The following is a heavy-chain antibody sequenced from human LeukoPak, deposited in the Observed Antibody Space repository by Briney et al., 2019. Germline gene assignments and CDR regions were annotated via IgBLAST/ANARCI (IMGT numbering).Heavy chain of an antibody. CDR3: AREGGYDSRYYFDY. V-gene: IGHV3-53*01. CDR2: IYSGGST. Sequence: GGSLRLSCAVSGFPFSIYEMNWVRQAPGKGLEWVSVIYSGGSTYYADSVKGRFTISRDNSKNTLYLQMNSLRAEDTAVYYCAREGGYDSRYYFDYWGQGTLVTVSS. D-gene: IGHD3-22*01. CDR1: GFPFSIYE. J-gene: IGHJ4*02.